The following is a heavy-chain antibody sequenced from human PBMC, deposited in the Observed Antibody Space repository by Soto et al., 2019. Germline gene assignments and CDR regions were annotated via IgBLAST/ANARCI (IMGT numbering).Heavy chain of an antibody. D-gene: IGHD2-8*01. Sequence: GGSLRLSCAASGFTFSSHAMGWLRKTTGTGPEWVAFVDGSGGDTSYADSVKGRFTISRDNSDNSLYLHMNSLRAEDTGRYFCAKEIFAAAYAATSAFDLWGQGTLVTVSS. J-gene: IGHJ4*02. CDR2: VDGSGGDT. V-gene: IGHV3-23*01. CDR3: AKEIFAAAYAATSAFDL. CDR1: GFTFSSHA.